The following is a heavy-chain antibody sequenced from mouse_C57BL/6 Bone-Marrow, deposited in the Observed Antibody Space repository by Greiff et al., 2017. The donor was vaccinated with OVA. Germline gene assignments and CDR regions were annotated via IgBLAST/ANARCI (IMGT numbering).Heavy chain of an antibody. CDR2: IWSDGST. Sequence: VHLVESGPGLVAPSQSLSITCTVSGFSLTSYGVHWVRQPPGKGLEWLVVIWSDGSTTYNSALKSRLSISKDNSKSQVFLKMNSLQTDDTAMYYCARHPPYGSSYDAMDYWGQGTSVTVSS. CDR3: ARHPPYGSSYDAMDY. V-gene: IGHV2-6-1*01. J-gene: IGHJ4*01. CDR1: GFSLTSYG. D-gene: IGHD1-1*01.